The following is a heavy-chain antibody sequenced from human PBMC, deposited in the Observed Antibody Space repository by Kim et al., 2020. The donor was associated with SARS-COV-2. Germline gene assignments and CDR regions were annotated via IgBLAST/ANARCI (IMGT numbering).Heavy chain of an antibody. CDR1: GGSISSGGYY. CDR2: IYYSGST. D-gene: IGHD3-22*01. J-gene: IGHJ4*02. V-gene: IGHV4-31*03. Sequence: SETLSLTCTVSGGSISSGGYYWSWIRQHPGKGLEWIGYIYYSGSTYYNPSLKSRVTISVDTSKNQFSLKLSSVTAADTAVYYCARGTIGLGYYYDSSGYLFDYWGQGTLVTVSS. CDR3: ARGTIGLGYYYDSSGYLFDY.